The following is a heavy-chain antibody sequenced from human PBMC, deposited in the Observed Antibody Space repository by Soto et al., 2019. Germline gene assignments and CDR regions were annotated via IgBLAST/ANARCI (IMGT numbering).Heavy chain of an antibody. J-gene: IGHJ4*02. V-gene: IGHV1-58*01. D-gene: IGHD1-26*01. CDR3: ATPREGATYYFDY. CDR1: TFTFTSSA. CDR2: IVVGSGNT. Sequence: QMQLVQSGPEVKKPGTSVKVSCKASTFTFTSSAVQWVRQARGQRLEWIGWIVVGSGNTKYAQNFQERVTSTRDMSSGTAYLELSSLRSEDTAVYYCATPREGATYYFDYWGQGTLLTVSS.